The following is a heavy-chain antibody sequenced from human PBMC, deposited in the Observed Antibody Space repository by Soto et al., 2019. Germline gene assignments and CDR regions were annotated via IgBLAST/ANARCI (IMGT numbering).Heavy chain of an antibody. CDR3: AREDGYCSGGSCHSGGWLEP. V-gene: IGHV1-3*01. CDR1: GYTFTSYA. D-gene: IGHD2-15*01. J-gene: IGHJ5*02. Sequence: ASVKVSCKASGYTFTSYAMHWVRQAPGQRLEWMGWINAGNGNTNYAQRLQGRVTLTTDTSTNTAYMELRSLRSDDTALYYCAREDGYCSGGSCHSGGWLEPWGQGTLVTVSS. CDR2: INAGNGNT.